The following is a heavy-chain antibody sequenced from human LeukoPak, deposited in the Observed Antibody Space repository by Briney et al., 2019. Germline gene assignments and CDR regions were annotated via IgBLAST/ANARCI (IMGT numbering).Heavy chain of an antibody. CDR2: IWYDGSNK. V-gene: IGHV3-33*01. D-gene: IGHD2-2*01. Sequence: PGGSLRLSCAASGFTFSSYGMHWVRQAPGKGLEWVAVIWYDGSNKYYADSVKGRFTISRDNSKNKLYLQMKSLRAEDRAVYYCARDRPYDIVVVPAAVDTAMVKGPDYWGQGTLVTVSS. CDR1: GFTFSSYG. J-gene: IGHJ4*02. CDR3: ARDRPYDIVVVPAAVDTAMVKGPDY.